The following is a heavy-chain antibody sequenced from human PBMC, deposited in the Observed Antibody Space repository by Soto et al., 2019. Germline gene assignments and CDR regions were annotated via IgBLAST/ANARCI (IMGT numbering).Heavy chain of an antibody. CDR2: IYSGGST. D-gene: IGHD6-25*01. CDR1: GFTVNSNY. V-gene: IGHV3-53*01. Sequence: PVGSLRLSCAASGFTVNSNYMSWVRQPPGKGLEWVSVIYSGGSTYYADSVKGRFTISRDNSKNTLFLQMNSLRAEDTAVYYCARGGEAAAPGDYWGQGTLVTVSS. J-gene: IGHJ4*02. CDR3: ARGGEAAAPGDY.